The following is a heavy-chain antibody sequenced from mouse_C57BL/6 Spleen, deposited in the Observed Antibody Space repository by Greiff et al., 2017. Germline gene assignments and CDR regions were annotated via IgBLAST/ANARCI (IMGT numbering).Heavy chain of an antibody. CDR1: GYTFTSYW. Sequence: QVQLQQPGAELVKPGASVKMSCKASGYTFTSYWITWVKQRPGQGLEWIGDIYPGSGSTTYNEKFKSKATLTVDTSSSTAYLQLSSLTSEDSAVYYCARYDYGSSYAMDYWGQGTSVTVSA. CDR2: IYPGSGST. D-gene: IGHD1-1*01. V-gene: IGHV1-55*01. J-gene: IGHJ4*01. CDR3: ARYDYGSSYAMDY.